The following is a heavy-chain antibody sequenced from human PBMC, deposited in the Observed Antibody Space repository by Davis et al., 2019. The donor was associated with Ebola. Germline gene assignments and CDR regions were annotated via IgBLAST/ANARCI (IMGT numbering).Heavy chain of an antibody. CDR2: ISWNGDIV. CDR1: GFTFDDYA. D-gene: IGHD6-19*01. Sequence: SLKISCVASGFTFDDYAMHRVRQVPGKGLEWVAGISWNGDIVGYADFVKGRFTISRDNAKNSLFLQMNGLTSEDTALYYCVKDTAVNTFKWFDPWGQGTLVTVSS. CDR3: VKDTAVNTFKWFDP. V-gene: IGHV3-9*01. J-gene: IGHJ5*02.